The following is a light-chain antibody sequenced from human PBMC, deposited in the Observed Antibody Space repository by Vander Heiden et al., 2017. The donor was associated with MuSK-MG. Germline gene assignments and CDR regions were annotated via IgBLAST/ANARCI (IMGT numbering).Light chain of an antibody. CDR2: TAS. Sequence: QLTQSPSSLSASVGDRVTITCRASQGIRNVLAWFQDKPGKAPKRLIYTASSLQSGVPSRFRGSGSETEFTLTISSLQPEDFATYYCRHYYDYLWTFGQGTKVEIK. CDR1: QGIRNV. J-gene: IGKJ1*01. CDR3: RHYYDYLWT. V-gene: IGKV1-17*01.